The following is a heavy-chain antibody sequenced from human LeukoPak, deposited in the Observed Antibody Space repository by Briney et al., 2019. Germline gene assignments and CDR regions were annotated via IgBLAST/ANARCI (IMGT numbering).Heavy chain of an antibody. V-gene: IGHV3-53*01. Sequence: GGFLRLSCAASGFTVSSNYMSWVRQAPGKGLEWVSCIYSGGGTFYADSVKGRFTFSRDNSKNTLYLQMNNLRAEDTAVYYCARVTLSGGPVAAYFDYWGQGTLVTVSS. J-gene: IGHJ4*02. CDR2: IYSGGGT. CDR1: GFTVSSNY. CDR3: ARVTLSGGPVAAYFDY. D-gene: IGHD6-19*01.